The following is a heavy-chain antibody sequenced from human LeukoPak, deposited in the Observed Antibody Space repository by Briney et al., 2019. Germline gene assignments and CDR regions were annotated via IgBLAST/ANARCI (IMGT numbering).Heavy chain of an antibody. V-gene: IGHV3-23*01. D-gene: IGHD2-2*01. CDR3: AKLGYCSSTSCPYFDY. CDR1: GFSFSNYA. J-gene: IGHJ4*02. CDR2: VSGNGGTT. Sequence: GGSLRLSCAASGFSFSNYAMSWVRQAPGKGLEWVSAVSGNGGTTYYANSVKGRLTISRDNSKNTLYLQMNSLRAEDTAVYYCAKLGYCSSTSCPYFDYWGQGTLVTVSS.